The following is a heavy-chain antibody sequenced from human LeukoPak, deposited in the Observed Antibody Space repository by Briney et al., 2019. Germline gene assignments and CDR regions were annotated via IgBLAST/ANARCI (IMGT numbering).Heavy chain of an antibody. CDR1: GGSISSGSYY. CDR3: ARELVYSYGHFDY. CDR2: IYTSGST. J-gene: IGHJ4*02. V-gene: IGHV4-61*02. Sequence: KPSRTLSLTCTVSGGSISSGSYYWSWIRQPAGKGLEWIGRIYTSGSTNYNPSLKSRVTISVDTSKNQFSPKLSSVTAADTAVYYCARELVYSYGHFDYWGQGTLVTVSS. D-gene: IGHD5-18*01.